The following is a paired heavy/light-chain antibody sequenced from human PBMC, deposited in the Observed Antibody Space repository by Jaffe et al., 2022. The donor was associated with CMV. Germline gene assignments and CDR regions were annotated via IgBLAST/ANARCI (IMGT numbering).Light chain of an antibody. J-gene: IGLJ1*01. V-gene: IGLV2-8*01. Sequence: QSALTQPPSASGSPGQSVTISCTGTSSDVGGYNYVSWYQQHPGKAPKLMIYEVSKRPSGVPDRFSGSKSGNTASLTVSGLQAEDEADYYCSSYAGSNNLRVFGTGTKVTVL. CDR1: SSDVGGYNY. CDR2: EVS. CDR3: SSYAGSNNLRV.
Heavy chain of an antibody. CDR1: GGSISSYY. CDR3: ARGGISLLYYYDSSGSDAFDI. CDR2: IYYSGST. D-gene: IGHD3-22*01. Sequence: QVQLQESGPGLVKPSETLSLTCTVSGGSISSYYWSWIRQPPGKGLEWIGYIYYSGSTNYNPSLKSRVTISVDTSKNQFSLKLSSVTAADTAVYYCARGGISLLYYYDSSGSDAFDIWGQGTMVTVSS. J-gene: IGHJ3*02. V-gene: IGHV4-59*01.